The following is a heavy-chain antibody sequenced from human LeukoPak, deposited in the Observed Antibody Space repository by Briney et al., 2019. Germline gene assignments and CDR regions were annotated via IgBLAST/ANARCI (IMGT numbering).Heavy chain of an antibody. CDR1: GFTFSSYG. V-gene: IGHV3-30*02. D-gene: IGHD3-10*01. J-gene: IGHJ5*02. CDR2: IRYDGSNK. Sequence: GGSLRLSCAASGFTFSSYGMHWVRQAPGKGLEWVAFIRYDGSNKYYADSVKGRFTISRDNSKNTLYLQMNSLRAEDTAVYYCAKDPQLLWFGELSSWFDPWGQGTLVTVSS. CDR3: AKDPQLLWFGELSSWFDP.